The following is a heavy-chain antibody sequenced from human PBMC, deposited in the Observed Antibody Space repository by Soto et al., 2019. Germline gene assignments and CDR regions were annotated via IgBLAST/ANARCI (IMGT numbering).Heavy chain of an antibody. CDR2: IYYSGST. D-gene: IGHD1-26*01. Sequence: SETLSVTCTVSGGSISSYYWSWIRQPPGKGLEWIGYIYYSGSTNYNPSLKSRVTISVDTSKNQFSLKLSSVTAADTAVYYCARRYSGSYFPPARPWGQGTLVTVSS. CDR1: GGSISSYY. V-gene: IGHV4-59*12. CDR3: ARRYSGSYFPPARP. J-gene: IGHJ5*02.